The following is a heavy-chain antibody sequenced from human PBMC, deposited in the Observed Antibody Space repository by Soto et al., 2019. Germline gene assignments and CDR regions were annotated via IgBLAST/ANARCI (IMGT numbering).Heavy chain of an antibody. V-gene: IGHV3-23*01. CDR3: AKLRLDYYDFWSGYLDY. CDR2: ISGSGGST. Sequence: PGGSLRLSCAASGFTFSSYAMSWVRQAPGKGLEWVSGISGSGGSTYYADSVKGRFTISRDNSKNTLYLQMNSLRAEDTAVYYCAKLRLDYYDFWSGYLDYWRQGTLVTVYS. D-gene: IGHD3-3*01. CDR1: GFTFSSYA. J-gene: IGHJ4*02.